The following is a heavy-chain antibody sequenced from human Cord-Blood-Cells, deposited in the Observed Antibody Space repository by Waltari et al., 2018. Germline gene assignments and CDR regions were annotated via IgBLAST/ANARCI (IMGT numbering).Heavy chain of an antibody. D-gene: IGHD1-26*01. V-gene: IGHV4-4*02. CDR2: IYHSGST. J-gene: IGHJ4*02. CDR1: GGSISSSNW. CDR3: ARDLQVGATQNDY. Sequence: KPSGTLSLTCAVSGGSISSSNWWSWVRQPPGKGLEWIGEIYHSGSTNYNPSLKSRVTISVDKSKNQFSLKLSSVTAADTAVYYCARDLQVGATQNDYWGQGTLVTVSS.